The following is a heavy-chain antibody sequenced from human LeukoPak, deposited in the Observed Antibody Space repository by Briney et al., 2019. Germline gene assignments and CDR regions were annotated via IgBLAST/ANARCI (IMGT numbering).Heavy chain of an antibody. D-gene: IGHD3-22*01. CDR2: IYAGDSDT. CDR1: GYTFTNYW. CDR3: ARRVDSGFSFDF. V-gene: IGHV5-51*01. Sequence: GESLKISCKGSGYTFTNYWIAWVRQMPGKGLEWMGIIYAGDSDTRYSPSFQGQVTISADRSISTAYLQWSSLKASDTAMYYCARRVDSGFSFDFWGQGTLVTVSS. J-gene: IGHJ4*02.